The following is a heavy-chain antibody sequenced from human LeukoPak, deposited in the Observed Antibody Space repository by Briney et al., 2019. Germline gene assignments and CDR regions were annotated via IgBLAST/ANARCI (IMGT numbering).Heavy chain of an antibody. CDR2: ISSSSSYI. V-gene: IGHV3-21*01. Sequence: GGSLRLSCAASGFTFSSFSMNWVRQAPGKGLEWGSSISSSSSYIYYADSVKGRFTISRDNAKNSLYRQMNSLRAEDTAVYYCARDKEDNDVSWSGRRGAFDIWGQGTMVTVSS. J-gene: IGHJ3*02. CDR3: ARDKEDNDVSWSGRRGAFDI. D-gene: IGHD3-10*01. CDR1: GFTFSSFS.